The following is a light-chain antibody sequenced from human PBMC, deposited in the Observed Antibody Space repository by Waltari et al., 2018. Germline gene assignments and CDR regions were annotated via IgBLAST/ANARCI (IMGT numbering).Light chain of an antibody. CDR3: QHAHNYPLT. J-gene: IGKJ4*01. Sequence: DIQMTQSPFSVSASVGDTVTLTCRGSERISGWLAWYQQKPGKAPNLLIYGVSSLKSGVTSRFSGSGSGTDFNLTINSLQPEDFAAYYCQHAHNYPLTFGGGTKVEI. V-gene: IGKV1-12*01. CDR1: ERISGW. CDR2: GVS.